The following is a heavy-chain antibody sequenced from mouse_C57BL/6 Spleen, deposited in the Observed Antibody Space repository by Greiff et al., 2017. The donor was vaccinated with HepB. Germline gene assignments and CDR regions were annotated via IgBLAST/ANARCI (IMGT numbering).Heavy chain of an antibody. J-gene: IGHJ2*01. V-gene: IGHV1-26*01. CDR3: ARESDGYPYFDY. CDR2: INPNNGGT. CDR1: GYTFTDYY. D-gene: IGHD2-3*01. Sequence: VHVKQSGPELVKPGASVKISCKASGYTFTDYYMNWVKQSHGKSLEWIGDINPNNGGTSYNQKFKGKATLTVDKSSSTAYMELRSLTSEDSAVYYCARESDGYPYFDYWGQGTTLTGSS.